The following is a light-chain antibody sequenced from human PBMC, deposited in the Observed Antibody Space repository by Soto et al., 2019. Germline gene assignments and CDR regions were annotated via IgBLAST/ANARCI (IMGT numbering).Light chain of an antibody. V-gene: IGKV1-12*01. Sequence: IQVTMSPLSIAASVGDRVTITCRASQDIGNWMTWYQQKPGKAPKLLIYSASTLVRGVPSRFSGSGSGTEFTLTICGLQPEDSLPYYCQLATCFPITFCQGGLLEIK. CDR3: QLATCFPIT. J-gene: IGKJ5*01. CDR2: SAS. CDR1: QDIGNW.